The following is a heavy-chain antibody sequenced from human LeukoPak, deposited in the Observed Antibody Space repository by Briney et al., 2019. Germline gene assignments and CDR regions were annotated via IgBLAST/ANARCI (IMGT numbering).Heavy chain of an antibody. CDR2: INHSGST. CDR1: GGSFSGYY. CDR3: APPKYYDSSGYYT. Sequence: SETLSLTCAVYGGSFSGYYWSWIRQPPGKGLEWIGEINHSGSTNYNPSLKSRVTISVDTSKNQFSLKLSSVTAADTAVYYCAPPKYYDSSGYYTWGRGTLVTVSS. J-gene: IGHJ5*02. V-gene: IGHV4-34*01. D-gene: IGHD3-22*01.